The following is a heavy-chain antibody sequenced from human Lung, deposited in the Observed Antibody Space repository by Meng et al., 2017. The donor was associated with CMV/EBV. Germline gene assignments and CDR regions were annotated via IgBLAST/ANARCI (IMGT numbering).Heavy chain of an antibody. D-gene: IGHD6-13*01. V-gene: IGHV3-74*01. Sequence: GGSLRLXXAASGFTFSSYWMHWVRQAPGKGLVWVSRINSDGSSTSYADSVKGRFTISRDNAKNTLYLQMNSLRAEDTAVYYCARGGSSWGGKYYYYGMDVWGQGATVTVSS. CDR1: GFTFSSYW. CDR3: ARGGSSWGGKYYYYGMDV. CDR2: INSDGSST. J-gene: IGHJ6*02.